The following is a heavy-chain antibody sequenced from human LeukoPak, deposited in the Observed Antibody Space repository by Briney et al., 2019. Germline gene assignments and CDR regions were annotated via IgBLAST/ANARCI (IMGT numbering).Heavy chain of an antibody. J-gene: IGHJ3*02. Sequence: GGSLRLSCAASGFTFSSYGMHWVRQAPGKGLEWVAVIWYDGSNKYYADSVKGRFTISRDNSKNTLYLQMNSLRAEDTAVYYCARDRPYYYDSSAFDAFDIWGQGTMVTVSS. CDR2: IWYDGSNK. V-gene: IGHV3-33*01. D-gene: IGHD3-22*01. CDR1: GFTFSSYG. CDR3: ARDRPYYYDSSAFDAFDI.